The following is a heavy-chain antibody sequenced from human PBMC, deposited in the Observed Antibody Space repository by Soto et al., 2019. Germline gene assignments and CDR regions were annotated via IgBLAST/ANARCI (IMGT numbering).Heavy chain of an antibody. V-gene: IGHV1-69*12. CDR3: AQCLLGVNYYYGMDV. CDR2: IIPIFATA. CDR1: GGTFSSYA. J-gene: IGHJ6*02. Sequence: QVQLVQSGAEVKKPGSSVKVSCKASGGTFSSYAINWVRQAPGQGLEWMGGIIPIFATADYAQKFQGRVTNTADESTSTAYMELGSMRSEDTAVYYCAQCLLGVNYYYGMDVWGQGTTVTVSS. D-gene: IGHD3-16*01.